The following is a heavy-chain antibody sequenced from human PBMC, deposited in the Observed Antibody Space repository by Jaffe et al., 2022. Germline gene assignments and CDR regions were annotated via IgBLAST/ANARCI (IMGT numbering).Heavy chain of an antibody. CDR2: IKSKTDGGTT. CDR1: GFTFSNAW. J-gene: IGHJ4*02. Sequence: EVQLVESGGGLVKPGGSLRLSCAASGFTFSNAWMSWVRQAPGKGLEWVGRIKSKTDGGTTDYAAPVKGRFTISRDDSKNTLYLQMNSLKTEDTAVYYCTTDPQVVYAQLFDYWGQGTLVTVSS. V-gene: IGHV3-15*01. CDR3: TTDPQVVYAQLFDY. D-gene: IGHD2-8*02.